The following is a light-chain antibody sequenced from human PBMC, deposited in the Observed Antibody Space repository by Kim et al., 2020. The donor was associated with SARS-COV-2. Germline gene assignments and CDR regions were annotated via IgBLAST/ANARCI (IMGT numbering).Light chain of an antibody. CDR2: SAS. CDR3: QQYSNSVALS. V-gene: IGKV3-20*01. Sequence: PGETATISCRASQNLISNYLAWYQQKPGQAPRLLIYSASSRATGIPDRFSGSGSGTDFTLTISKLEPEDFAVYHCQQYSNSVALSFGGGTKVDIK. CDR1: QNLISNY. J-gene: IGKJ4*01.